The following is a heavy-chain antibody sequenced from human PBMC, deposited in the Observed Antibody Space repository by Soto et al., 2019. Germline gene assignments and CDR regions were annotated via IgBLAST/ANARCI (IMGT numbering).Heavy chain of an antibody. CDR1: GYTFTSYG. J-gene: IGHJ5*02. CDR3: ARGYVEYSSSSVSWFDP. Sequence: SVKLSCNASGYTFTSYGISWVRQAPGQGLEWMGWISAYNGNTNYAQKLQGRVTMTTDTSTSTAYMELRSLRSDDTAVYYCARGYVEYSSSSVSWFDPWGQGTLVTVS. D-gene: IGHD6-6*01. CDR2: ISAYNGNT. V-gene: IGHV1-18*01.